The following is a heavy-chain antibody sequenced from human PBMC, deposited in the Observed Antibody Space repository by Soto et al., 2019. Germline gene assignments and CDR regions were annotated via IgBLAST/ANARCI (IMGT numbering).Heavy chain of an antibody. J-gene: IGHJ6*02. CDR1: GGSISSYY. CDR3: ARSEWLVYYGMDV. Sequence: PSETLSLTCTVSGGSISSYYWSWIRQPPGKGLEWIGYIYYSGSTNYNPSLKSRVTISVDTSKNQFSLKLSSVTAADTAVYYCARSEWLVYYGMDVWGQGTTVTVSS. D-gene: IGHD3-3*01. V-gene: IGHV4-59*01. CDR2: IYYSGST.